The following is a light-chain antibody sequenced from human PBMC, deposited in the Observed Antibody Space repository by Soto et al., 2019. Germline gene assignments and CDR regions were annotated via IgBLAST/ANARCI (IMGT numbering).Light chain of an antibody. CDR2: DAS. CDR3: QQANSFPRT. V-gene: IGKV1-12*01. J-gene: IGKJ1*01. Sequence: DIQMTQSPSTLSASVGDRVTITCRATQSISSWLAWYQQKPGKAPKLLIYDASSLKSGVPSRFSGSGFGTDFTLTISSLQPEDFATYYCQQANSFPRTLGQGTKVEIK. CDR1: QSISSW.